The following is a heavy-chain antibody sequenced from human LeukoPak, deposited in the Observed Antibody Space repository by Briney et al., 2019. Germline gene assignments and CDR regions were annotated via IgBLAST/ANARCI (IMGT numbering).Heavy chain of an antibody. CDR1: GGSFSGYY. CDR3: ARAVAAAGQFDY. Sequence: SETLSLTCAVYGGSFSGYYWSWIRQPPGKGLEWIGEINHSGSTNYNPSLKSRVTISVDTSKNQFSLKLNSVTAADTAVYYCARAVAAAGQFDYWGQGTLVTVSS. CDR2: INHSGST. V-gene: IGHV4-34*01. J-gene: IGHJ4*02. D-gene: IGHD6-13*01.